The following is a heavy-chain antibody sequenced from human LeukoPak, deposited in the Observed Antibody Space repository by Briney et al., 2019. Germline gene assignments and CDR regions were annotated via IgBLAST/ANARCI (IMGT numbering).Heavy chain of an antibody. CDR1: GDSVSSNSAA. CDR2: TYYRSKWYN. CDR3: ARGYGRGMDV. Sequence: SQTLSLTCAISGDSVSSNSAAWNWIRQSPSRGLEWLGRTYYRSKWYNGYTVSVKTRIIIKPDTSKNQFSLQVNSVTPEDTAVYYCARGYGRGMDVWGQGTTVTVSS. V-gene: IGHV6-1*01. J-gene: IGHJ6*02. D-gene: IGHD1-26*01.